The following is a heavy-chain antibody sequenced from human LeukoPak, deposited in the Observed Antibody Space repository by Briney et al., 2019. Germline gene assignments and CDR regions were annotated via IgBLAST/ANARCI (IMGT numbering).Heavy chain of an antibody. J-gene: IGHJ4*02. CDR3: ARDAAPYYDSSGYPFPFDY. D-gene: IGHD3-22*01. CDR1: GYTFTSYY. V-gene: IGHV1-46*01. Sequence: ASVKVSCKASGYTFTSYYMHWVRQAPGQGLEWMGIINPSGGSTSYAQKFQGRVTMTRDTSTSTVYMELSSLRSEDTAVYYCARDAAPYYDSSGYPFPFDYWGQGTLVTVSS. CDR2: INPSGGST.